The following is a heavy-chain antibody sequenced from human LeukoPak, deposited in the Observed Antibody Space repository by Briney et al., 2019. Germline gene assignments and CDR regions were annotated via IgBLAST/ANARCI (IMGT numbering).Heavy chain of an antibody. CDR2: INHSGNT. J-gene: IGHJ4*02. Sequence: SETLSLTCAVYGGSFSGYYWSWIRQPPGKGLEWIGEINHSGNTNYNPSLKSRVTISVDTSKNQFSLKLSSVTAADTAVYYCARAPSTMIHSYWGQGTLVTVSS. CDR1: GGSFSGYY. D-gene: IGHD3-22*01. CDR3: ARAPSTMIHSY. V-gene: IGHV4-34*01.